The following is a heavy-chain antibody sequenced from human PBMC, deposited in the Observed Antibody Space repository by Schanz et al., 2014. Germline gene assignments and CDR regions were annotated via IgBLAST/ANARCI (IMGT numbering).Heavy chain of an antibody. V-gene: IGHV4-59*08. Sequence: QVQLQQWGAGLVKPSETLSLTCTVSGVSIGGYYWSWIRQPPGKGLEWIGYIFFSGSTTYNPSFTSQGTIPEEMPKTLSALTLTSVTAADTAVYYCARLGVGDKAYYYYGTDVWGQGTTVLVSS. CDR2: IFFSGST. CDR3: ARLGVGDKAYYYYGTDV. J-gene: IGHJ6*02. CDR1: GVSIGGYY. D-gene: IGHD1-26*01.